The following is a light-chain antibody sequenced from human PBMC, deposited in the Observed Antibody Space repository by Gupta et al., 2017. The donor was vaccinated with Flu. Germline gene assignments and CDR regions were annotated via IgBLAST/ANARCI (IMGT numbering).Light chain of an antibody. V-gene: IGKV1-33*01. J-gene: IGKJ2*03. CDR2: DAS. Sequence: DIHMTQSPSSLSASVGDRVTITCQASQDISKHLYWYQQKPGKAPKVLINDASGLEKGVPSRFSGSGSGTDFIFTISSLQPEDIATYYCQEYDDLPPYSFGQGTKLEI. CDR3: QEYDDLPPYS. CDR1: QDISKH.